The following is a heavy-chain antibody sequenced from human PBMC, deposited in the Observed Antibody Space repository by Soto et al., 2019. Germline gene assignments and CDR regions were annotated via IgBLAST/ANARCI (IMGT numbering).Heavy chain of an antibody. V-gene: IGHV3-74*01. J-gene: IGHJ3*02. Sequence: EVQLVESGGGIVQPGESLRLSCAASGLPFGPFYMHWVRQAPGKGLEWVAHINGDGTTTVYSDSVKGRFTISRDNAKNTLYLIMTSLRAEDTAVYYCARDRGYPDSFDIWGQGTMVTVSS. D-gene: IGHD2-15*01. CDR2: INGDGTTT. CDR3: ARDRGYPDSFDI. CDR1: GLPFGPFY.